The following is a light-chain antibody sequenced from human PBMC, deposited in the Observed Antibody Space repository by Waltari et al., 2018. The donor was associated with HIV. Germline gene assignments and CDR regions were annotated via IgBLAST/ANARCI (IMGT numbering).Light chain of an antibody. CDR2: VNKDGSH. CDR3: QTWGTDTLV. V-gene: IGLV4-69*01. CDR1: SGHSSYA. Sequence: QPVLTQTPSASASLGASVRFTCTLTSGHSSYAITWHQQQPEKGPRYLMTVNKDGSHNKGDGIPDRFSGSSSGAVRYLTISSLQYEDEADYYCQTWGTDTLVFGGGTKLTVL. J-gene: IGLJ3*02.